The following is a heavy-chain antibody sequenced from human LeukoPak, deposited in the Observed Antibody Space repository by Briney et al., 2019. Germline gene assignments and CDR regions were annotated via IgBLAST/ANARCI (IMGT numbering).Heavy chain of an antibody. CDR1: GFTFDDYA. D-gene: IGHD6-19*01. V-gene: IGHV3-9*03. CDR3: AKGYSSGWGASAFDY. CDR2: ISWNSGSI. Sequence: PGRSLRLSCAASGFTFDDYAMHWVRQAPGKGLEWVSGISWNSGSIGYADSVKGRFTISRDNAKNSLYLQVNSLRAEDMALYYCAKGYSSGWGASAFDYWGQGTLVTVSS. J-gene: IGHJ4*02.